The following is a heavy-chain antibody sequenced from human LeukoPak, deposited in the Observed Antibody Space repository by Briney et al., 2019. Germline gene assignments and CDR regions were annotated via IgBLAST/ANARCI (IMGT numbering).Heavy chain of an antibody. V-gene: IGHV3-7*01. CDR2: IREDGNEK. CDR3: VRDYRGGWNDY. CDR1: GFTFRKHW. Sequence: GGSLRLSCAATGFTFRKHWMSWVRQTVGRGLECVAKIREDGNEKHYVDSVKGRFTISRDNAKNSLFLQMNNLRVDDTAVYYCVRDYRGGWNDYWGQGTLVTVSS. D-gene: IGHD1-26*01. J-gene: IGHJ4*02.